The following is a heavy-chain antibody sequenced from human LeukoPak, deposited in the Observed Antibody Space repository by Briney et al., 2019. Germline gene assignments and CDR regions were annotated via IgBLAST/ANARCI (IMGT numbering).Heavy chain of an antibody. D-gene: IGHD3-3*01. Sequence: ASVKVSCKASGYTFTSYYMHWVRQAPGQGLEWMGWINPNSGGTNYAQKFQGRVTMTRDTSISTAYMELSRLRSDDTAVYYCARDVPGDFGVVITDYYGMDVWGQGTTVTVSS. V-gene: IGHV1-2*02. CDR3: ARDVPGDFGVVITDYYGMDV. J-gene: IGHJ6*02. CDR1: GYTFTSYY. CDR2: INPNSGGT.